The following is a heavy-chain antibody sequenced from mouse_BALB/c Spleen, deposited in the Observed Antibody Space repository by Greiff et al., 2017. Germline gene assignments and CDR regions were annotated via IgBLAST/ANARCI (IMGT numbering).Heavy chain of an antibody. CDR3: ARATAGNYFDY. J-gene: IGHJ2*01. CDR2: ISSGGSYT. Sequence: EVQLVESGGGLVKPGGSLKLSCAASGFTFSSYAMSWVRQSPEKRLEWVAEISSGGSYTYYPDTVTGRFTISRDNAKNTLYLEMSSLRSEDTAMYYCARATAGNYFDYWGQGTTLTVSS. CDR1: GFTFSSYA. V-gene: IGHV5-9-4*01. D-gene: IGHD4-1*01.